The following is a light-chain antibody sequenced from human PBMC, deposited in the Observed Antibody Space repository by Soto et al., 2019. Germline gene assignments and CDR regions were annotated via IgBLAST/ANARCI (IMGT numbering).Light chain of an antibody. Sequence: QPVLTQPPSASGTPGQRVTVSCSGSSSNIGSNYVYWYQQLPGAAPKLLIYSNNQRPSGVPDRFSGSKSATSASLAISGLRSEDEADYYCAAWDNSLSGVLFGGGTKLTVL. CDR1: SSNIGSNY. CDR3: AAWDNSLSGVL. J-gene: IGLJ2*01. CDR2: SNN. V-gene: IGLV1-47*02.